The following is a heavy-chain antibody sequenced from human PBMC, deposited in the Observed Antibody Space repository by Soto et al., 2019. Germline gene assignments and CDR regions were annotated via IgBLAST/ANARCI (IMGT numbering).Heavy chain of an antibody. J-gene: IGHJ4*02. D-gene: IGHD3-22*01. V-gene: IGHV1-18*01. Sequence: QVQLVQSGAEVKKPGASVKVSCKASGYTFTSYGISWVRQAPGQGLEWMGWISAYNGNTNYAQKLQGRVTMTTDTAASTAYMELRSLRSDDTAVYYCARGPHYYDSSGYVSCDYWGQGTLVTVSS. CDR2: ISAYNGNT. CDR3: ARGPHYYDSSGYVSCDY. CDR1: GYTFTSYG.